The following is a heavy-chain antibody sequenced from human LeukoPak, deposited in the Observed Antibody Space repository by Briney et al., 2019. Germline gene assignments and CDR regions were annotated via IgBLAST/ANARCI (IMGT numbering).Heavy chain of an antibody. D-gene: IGHD6-19*01. V-gene: IGHV1-2*02. CDR1: GYTFTGYY. CDR3: ARELQGSGDFDY. J-gene: IGHJ4*02. CDR2: INPDSGGT. Sequence: GASVKVSCKASGYTFTGYYMHWVRQSPGQGLEWMGWINPDSGGTNYAQNFQGRVTMTRDTSISTAYMEVYRLRSDDTAVYYCARELQGSGDFDYWGQGTLVTVSS.